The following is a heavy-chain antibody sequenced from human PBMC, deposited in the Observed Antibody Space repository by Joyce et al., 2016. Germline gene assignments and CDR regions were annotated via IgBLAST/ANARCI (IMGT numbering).Heavy chain of an antibody. Sequence: QVQLQESGPGLVKPSQTLSLTCIVSGDSITKFGYYWSWLRQHPGKGLCWTGYISYTVSTYYSRSLKIRVVMSLDTSKNHFSLNLTSLTAADTAVFYCAATRRDSEHLPFHHWGQGTLVTVSS. CDR3: AATRRDSEHLPFHH. V-gene: IGHV4-31*03. CDR1: GDSITKFGYY. J-gene: IGHJ4*02. CDR2: ISYTVST. D-gene: IGHD2-21*01.